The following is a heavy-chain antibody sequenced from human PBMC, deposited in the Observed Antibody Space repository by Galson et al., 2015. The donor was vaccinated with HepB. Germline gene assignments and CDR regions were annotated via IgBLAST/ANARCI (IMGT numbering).Heavy chain of an antibody. V-gene: IGHV6-1*01. CDR1: GDSVSSNSAA. Sequence: CAISGDSVSSNSAAWNWIRQSASRGLEWLGRTYYRSRWFNDFAVSVKSRITINPDTSKNQFSLQLNSVTPEDTAVYYCVRGTKWGFQLQYWGQGTLVTVSS. CDR2: TYYRSRWFN. CDR3: VRGTKWGFQLQY. D-gene: IGHD7-27*01. J-gene: IGHJ4*02.